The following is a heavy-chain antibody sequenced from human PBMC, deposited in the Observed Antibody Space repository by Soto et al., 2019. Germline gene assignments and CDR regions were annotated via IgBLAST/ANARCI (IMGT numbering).Heavy chain of an antibody. V-gene: IGHV3-48*01. D-gene: IGHD2-21*01. CDR3: ARDTHSLDV. CDR2: IHKGGFIT. J-gene: IGHJ4*02. CDR1: GFSFNTYS. Sequence: GGSLRLSCTASGFSFNTYSMNWVRQAPGKGLEWVSYIHKGGFITHYADSVKGRFIISRDTAKNSLFLQMNSLRVEDTGVYYCARDTHSLDVWGQGTLVTVSS.